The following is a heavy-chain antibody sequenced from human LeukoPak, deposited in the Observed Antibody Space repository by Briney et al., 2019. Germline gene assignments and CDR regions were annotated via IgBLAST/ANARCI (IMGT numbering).Heavy chain of an antibody. CDR1: GYTLTDYY. D-gene: IGHD2-2*01. V-gene: IGHV1-2*02. CDR2: INPNSGGT. Sequence: ASVTVSCKASGYTLTDYYMHWVRQAPGQGLEWMGWINPNSGGTNYAQKFQGRVTMTRDTSISTAYMELSRLRSDDTAVYCCARYADVDDEYWGQGALFTVSS. CDR3: ARYADVDDEY. J-gene: IGHJ4*02.